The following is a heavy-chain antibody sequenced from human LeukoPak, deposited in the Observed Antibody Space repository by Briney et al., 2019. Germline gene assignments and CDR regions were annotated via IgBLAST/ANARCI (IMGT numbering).Heavy chain of an antibody. CDR2: ISYDERNK. D-gene: IGHD5-24*01. CDR1: GFTFSNYG. J-gene: IGHJ4*02. Sequence: SGGSLRLSCAASGFTFSNYGMQWVRQAPGKGLEWVAVISYDERNKYYADSVKGRFTASRDNSQNTLSLQMNSLRVEGRGVYYCAKDRGDGYNWENYSGFDSWGQGTLVTVSS. V-gene: IGHV3-30*18. CDR3: AKDRGDGYNWENYSGFDS.